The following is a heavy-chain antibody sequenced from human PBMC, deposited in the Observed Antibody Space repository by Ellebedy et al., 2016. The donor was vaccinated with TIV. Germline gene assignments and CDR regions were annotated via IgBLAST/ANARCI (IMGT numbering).Heavy chain of an antibody. CDR1: GFTVSSNY. CDR3: ARDHFSSGWSPYPNDGFDI. CDR2: IYSGGST. V-gene: IGHV3-66*01. D-gene: IGHD6-19*01. J-gene: IGHJ3*02. Sequence: GESLKISCAASGFTVSSNYMRWVRQAPGKGLEWVSVIYSGGSTHYADSVTGRFTISRDNSKNTLYLQMNSLRAEDTAVYYCARDHFSSGWSPYPNDGFDIWGQGTMVTVTS.